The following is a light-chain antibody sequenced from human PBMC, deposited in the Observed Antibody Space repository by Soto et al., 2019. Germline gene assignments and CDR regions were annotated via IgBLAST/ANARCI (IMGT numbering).Light chain of an antibody. V-gene: IGKV2-28*01. CDR2: LGS. CDR3: MQPLQSWT. J-gene: IGKJ1*01. CDR1: QSLLHSNGYNY. Sequence: DIVMTQSLLSLPVTPGEPASISCRSSQSLLHSNGYNYLDWYLQKPGQSPQLLIYLGSNRASGVPDRFSGSGSGTDFTLKISRVEAEDVGVYYCMQPLQSWTFGQGTKVEIK.